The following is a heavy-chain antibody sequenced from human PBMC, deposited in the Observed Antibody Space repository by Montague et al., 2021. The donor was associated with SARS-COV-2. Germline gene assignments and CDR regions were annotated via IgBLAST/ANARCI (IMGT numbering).Heavy chain of an antibody. J-gene: IGHJ6*03. V-gene: IGHV4-61*02. D-gene: IGHD3-3*01. Sequence: TLSLTCTVSGGSISSGSYYWSWIRQPAGKGLEWIGRIYTSGSTNYNPSLKSRVTISVDTSKNQFSLKLSSVTAADTAVYYCARVSRGTIFGVVIRPYYYMDVWGKGTTVTVPS. CDR2: IYTSGST. CDR1: GGSISSGSYY. CDR3: ARVSRGTIFGVVIRPYYYMDV.